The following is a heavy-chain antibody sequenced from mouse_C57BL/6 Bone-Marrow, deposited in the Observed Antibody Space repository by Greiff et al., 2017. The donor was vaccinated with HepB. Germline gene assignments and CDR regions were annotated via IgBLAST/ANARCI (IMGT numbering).Heavy chain of an antibody. CDR1: GFTFSDYG. Sequence: EVQLVESGGGLVQPGGSLKLSRAASGFTFSDYGMAWVRQAPRKGPEWVAFISNLAYSIYYADTVTGRFTISRENAKNTLYLEMSSLRSEDTAMYYCARRVYDYDEGYAMDYWGQGTSVTVSS. CDR3: ARRVYDYDEGYAMDY. J-gene: IGHJ4*01. CDR2: ISNLAYSI. V-gene: IGHV5-15*01. D-gene: IGHD2-4*01.